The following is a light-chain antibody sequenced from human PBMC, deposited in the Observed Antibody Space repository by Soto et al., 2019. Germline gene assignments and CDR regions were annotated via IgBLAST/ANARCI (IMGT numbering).Light chain of an antibody. CDR1: SSDVGGYHY. CDR3: SSYTSSRALV. V-gene: IGLV2-14*01. CDR2: DVS. Sequence: QSALTQPASVSGSPGQSITISCTGTSSDVGGYHYVSWYQQHPGKAPKLMIYDVSNRPSGVSNRFSGSKSGNTASLTISGLQAEDEADYYGSSYTSSRALVFGGGTKRTVL. J-gene: IGLJ2*01.